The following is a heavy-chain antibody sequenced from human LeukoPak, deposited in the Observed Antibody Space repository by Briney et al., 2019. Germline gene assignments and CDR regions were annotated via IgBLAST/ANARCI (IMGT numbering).Heavy chain of an antibody. Sequence: GGSLRLSCAASGFTFSSLAMNWVREAPRTEVEWVSTISGSGGSKHYADSVEGRFTISRDNSKNTVYLQMNSLRAEDTAIYYCAKLTSASGAYGVDVWGQGTTVTVSS. J-gene: IGHJ6*02. V-gene: IGHV3-23*01. CDR1: GFTFSSLA. CDR2: ISGSGGSK. D-gene: IGHD3-10*01. CDR3: AKLTSASGAYGVDV.